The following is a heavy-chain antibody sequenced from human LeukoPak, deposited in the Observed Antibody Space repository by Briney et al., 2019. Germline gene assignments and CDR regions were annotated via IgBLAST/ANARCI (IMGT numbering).Heavy chain of an antibody. CDR2: ISYDGSNK. CDR3: AKDSGSYLDY. CDR1: GFTFSSYG. D-gene: IGHD1-26*01. Sequence: GGSLGLSCAASGFTFSSYGMHWVRQAPGKGLEWVAVISYDGSNKYYADSVKGRFTISRDNSKNTLYLQMNSLRAEDTAVYYCAKDSGSYLDYWGQGTLVTVSS. J-gene: IGHJ4*02. V-gene: IGHV3-30*18.